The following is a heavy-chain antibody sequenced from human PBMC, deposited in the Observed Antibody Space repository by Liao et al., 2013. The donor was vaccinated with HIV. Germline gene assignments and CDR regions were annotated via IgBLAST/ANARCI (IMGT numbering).Heavy chain of an antibody. V-gene: IGHV4-4*07. J-gene: IGHJ4*02. Sequence: QVQLQESGPGLVKPSETLSLICSVSGDSINSFYWSWIRQPAGKRLEWIGRIYSTGSTIYNPSLERRVSISVDSSTNRFSLLMTSVTAADTAVYYCARGTDFDYWGLGTRVTVSS. D-gene: IGHD2-2*01. CDR3: ARGTDFDY. CDR2: IYSTGST. CDR1: GDSINSFY.